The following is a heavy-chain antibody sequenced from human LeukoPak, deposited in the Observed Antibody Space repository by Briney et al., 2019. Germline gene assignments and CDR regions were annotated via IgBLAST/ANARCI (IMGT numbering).Heavy chain of an antibody. CDR2: LHYSGST. J-gene: IGHJ4*02. Sequence: SETLSLTCTVSGGSISSYYWSWIRQPPGKGLEWIGYLHYSGSTNYNPSLKSRVTISVDTSKNQFSLKLSSVTAADTAIYYCARYNGSYYSYWGQGTLVTVSS. CDR1: GGSISSYY. D-gene: IGHD1-26*01. CDR3: ARYNGSYYSY. V-gene: IGHV4-59*01.